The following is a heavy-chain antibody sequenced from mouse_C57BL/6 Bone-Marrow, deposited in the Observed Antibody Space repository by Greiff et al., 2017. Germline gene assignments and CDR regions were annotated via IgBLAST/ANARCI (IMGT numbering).Heavy chain of an antibody. J-gene: IGHJ3*01. CDR3: ARALLGGYGRS. Sequence: VQLQESGAELARPGASVKLSCKASGYTFTSYGISWVKQRTGQGLEWIGEIYPRSGNTYYNEKFKGKATLTADKSSSTAYMELRSLTSEDSAVYFCARALLGGYGRSWGQGTLVTVSA. CDR2: IYPRSGNT. V-gene: IGHV1-81*01. CDR1: GYTFTSYG. D-gene: IGHD1-1*01.